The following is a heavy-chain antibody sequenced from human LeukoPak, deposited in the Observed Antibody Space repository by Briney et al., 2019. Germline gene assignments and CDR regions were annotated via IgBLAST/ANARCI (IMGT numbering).Heavy chain of an antibody. J-gene: IGHJ4*02. Sequence: GASVKVSCKASGYTFTSYGISWVRQAPGQGLEWMGWISAYNGNTNYAQKLQGRVTMTTDTSTSTAYMELRSLRSDDTAVYYCARDTLYYGDYPTPPGYWGQGTLVTVSS. V-gene: IGHV1-18*01. CDR1: GYTFTSYG. CDR2: ISAYNGNT. D-gene: IGHD4-17*01. CDR3: ARDTLYYGDYPTPPGY.